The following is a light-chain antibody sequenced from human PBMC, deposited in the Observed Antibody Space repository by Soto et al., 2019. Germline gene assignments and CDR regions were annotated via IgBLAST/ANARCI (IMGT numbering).Light chain of an antibody. CDR1: SSNIGAGYD. Sequence: QLVLTQPPSVSGAPGQRVTISCTGSSSNIGAGYDVHWYQQLPGTAPKLLIYGNSNRPSGVPDRVSGSKSGTSAALAITGLQAEDEADYYCQSYDSSLSGLVFGTGTKLTVL. CDR2: GNS. V-gene: IGLV1-40*01. CDR3: QSYDSSLSGLV. J-gene: IGLJ1*01.